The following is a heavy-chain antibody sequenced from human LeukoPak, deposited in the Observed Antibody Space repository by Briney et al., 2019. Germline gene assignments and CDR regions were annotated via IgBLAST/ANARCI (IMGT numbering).Heavy chain of an antibody. V-gene: IGHV4-34*01. J-gene: IGHJ4*02. CDR2: INHSGST. CDR1: GGSFSGYY. D-gene: IGHD3-16*01. Sequence: SETLSLTCAVYGGSFSGYYWSWIRQPPGKGLEWIGEINHSGSTNYNPSLKSRVTISVDTSKNQFSLKLSSVTAADTAVYYCARSPRGIRLDYWGQETLVTVSS. CDR3: ARSPRGIRLDY.